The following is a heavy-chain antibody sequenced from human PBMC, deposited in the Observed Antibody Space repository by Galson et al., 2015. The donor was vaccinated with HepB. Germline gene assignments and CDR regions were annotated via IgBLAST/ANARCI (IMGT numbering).Heavy chain of an antibody. J-gene: IGHJ4*02. D-gene: IGHD1-7*01. CDR3: ARGPSYNWNYSPPDY. CDR2: IWYDGSNK. CDR1: GVTFSSYG. V-gene: IGHV3-33*01. Sequence: SLRLSCAASGVTFSSYGMHWVRQAPGKWLEWVAVIWYDGSNKYYADSVKGRFTISRDNSKNTLYLQMNSLRAEDTAVYYCARGPSYNWNYSPPDYWGQGTLVTVS.